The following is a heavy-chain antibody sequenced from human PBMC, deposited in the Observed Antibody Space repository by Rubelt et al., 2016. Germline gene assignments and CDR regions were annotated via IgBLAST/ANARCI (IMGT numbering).Heavy chain of an antibody. V-gene: IGHV1-18*01. CDR2: ISAYNGNP. Sequence: QVQLVQSGAEVKKPGASVKVSCKASGYTFTSYGISWVRQAPGQGLEWMGWISAYNGNPNYAQKVQGRVTMTTDTTTSTAYRELRGLRSDDTAVYYCARVMITFGGVIEVGWFDPWGQGTLVTVSS. D-gene: IGHD3-16*02. CDR1: GYTFTSYG. J-gene: IGHJ5*02. CDR3: ARVMITFGGVIEVGWFDP.